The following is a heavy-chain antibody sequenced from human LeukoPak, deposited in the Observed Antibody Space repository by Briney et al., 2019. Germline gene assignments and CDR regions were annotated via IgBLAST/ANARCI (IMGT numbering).Heavy chain of an antibody. CDR1: GFSLSTTGMC. D-gene: IGHD3-22*01. CDR3: ARTRGQYYYDSSGYPFDY. Sequence: SGPTLVNPTQTLTLTCTFSGFSLSTTGMCGSWIRQPPVKALEWLARFDWDDDKHYSTSLKTRLTISKDTSKNQVVLTMTNMDPADTATYYCARTRGQYYYDSSGYPFDYWGQGTLVTVSS. CDR2: FDWDDDK. V-gene: IGHV2-70*11. J-gene: IGHJ4*02.